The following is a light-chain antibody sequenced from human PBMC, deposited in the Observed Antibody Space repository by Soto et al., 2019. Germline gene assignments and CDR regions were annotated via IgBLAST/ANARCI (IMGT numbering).Light chain of an antibody. Sequence: EIVLTQSPGTLSLSPGERATLSCRASQSVSSSYLAWYQQKPGQAPRRLIYGASSRATDIPDRFSGSGSGTDFTLTISRLEPEDFAVYYCQQYGSSPLFTFGPGTKVDIK. CDR2: GAS. V-gene: IGKV3-20*01. CDR3: QQYGSSPLFT. CDR1: QSVSSSY. J-gene: IGKJ3*01.